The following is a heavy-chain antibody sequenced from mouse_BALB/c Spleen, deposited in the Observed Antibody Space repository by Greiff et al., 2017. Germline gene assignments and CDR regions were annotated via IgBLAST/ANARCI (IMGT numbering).Heavy chain of an antibody. CDR1: GFSLSTYGIG. Sequence: KESGPGILQPSQTLSLTCSFSGFSLSTYGIGVGWIRQPSGKGLEWLAHIWWNDNKYYNTALKSRLTISKDTSNNQVFLKIASVDTADTATYYCARIADYYGSSSYFDYWGQGTTLTVSS. V-gene: IGHV8-11*01. J-gene: IGHJ2*01. CDR3: ARIADYYGSSSYFDY. CDR2: IWWNDNK. D-gene: IGHD1-1*01.